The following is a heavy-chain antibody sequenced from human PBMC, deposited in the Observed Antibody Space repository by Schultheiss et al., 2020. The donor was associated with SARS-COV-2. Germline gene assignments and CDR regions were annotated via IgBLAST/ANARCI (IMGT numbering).Heavy chain of an antibody. J-gene: IGHJ4*02. CDR2: IRSKAYGGTT. CDR1: GFTFGDYA. V-gene: IGHV3-49*03. CDR3: TTDVTPDDYGGNSLFDY. Sequence: GGSLRLSCTASGFTFGDYAMSWFRQAPGKGLEWVGFIRSKAYGGTTDYAAPVKGRFTISRDDSKNTLYLQMNSLKTEDTAVYYCTTDVTPDDYGGNSLFDYWGQGTLVTVSS. D-gene: IGHD4-23*01.